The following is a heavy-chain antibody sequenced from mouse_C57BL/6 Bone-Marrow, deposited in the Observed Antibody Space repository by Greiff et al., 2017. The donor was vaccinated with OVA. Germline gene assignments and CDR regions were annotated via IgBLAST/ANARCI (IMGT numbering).Heavy chain of an antibody. V-gene: IGHV14-4*01. CDR1: GFNIKDDY. CDR2: IDPENGDT. D-gene: IGHD1-1*01. J-gene: IGHJ1*03. CDR3: TTYGSSYRYFDV. Sequence: VQLQQSGAELVRPGASVKLSCTASGFNIKDDYMHWVKQRPEQGLEWIGWIDPENGDTEYASKFQGKATITADTSSNTAYLQRSSLTSEDTAVYYCTTYGSSYRYFDVWGTGATVTVSS.